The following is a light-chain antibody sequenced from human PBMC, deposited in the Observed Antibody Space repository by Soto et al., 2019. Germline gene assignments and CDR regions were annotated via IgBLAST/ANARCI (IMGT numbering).Light chain of an antibody. V-gene: IGKV3D-15*01. CDR3: QQYNNWPRT. CDR1: QSVTSN. J-gene: IGKJ3*01. CDR2: GAS. Sequence: EIVMTQSPVPLSVSPGERATLSCRASQSVTSNLAWYQQKPGQAPRLLIYGASRRATGVPARFSGSGSGTEFTLTISSLQSEDFAIYYCQQYNNWPRTLGPGTKVDVK.